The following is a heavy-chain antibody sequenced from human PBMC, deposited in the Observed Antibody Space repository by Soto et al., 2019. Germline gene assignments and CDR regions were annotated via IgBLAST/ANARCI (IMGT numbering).Heavy chain of an antibody. CDR2: INTHNGNT. CDR1: GYNFISYR. Sequence: QVQLVQSGAEVKKPGASVKVSCKASGYNFISYRISWVRQAPGQGLEWMGWINTHNGNTNYAQGVQGRVTMTTDTSTSTTYMELRSLRSDDTAVYYCGRDRTGVYYYGMDVWGQGTTVTVSS. CDR3: GRDRTGVYYYGMDV. J-gene: IGHJ6*02. D-gene: IGHD1-1*01. V-gene: IGHV1-18*01.